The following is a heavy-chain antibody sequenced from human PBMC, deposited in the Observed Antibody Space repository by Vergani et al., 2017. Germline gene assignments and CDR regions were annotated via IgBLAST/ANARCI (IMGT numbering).Heavy chain of an antibody. V-gene: IGHV1-2*02. D-gene: IGHD4-23*01. J-gene: IGHJ4*02. CDR3: ARRPLGGNSVFGFDY. CDR1: GYFFSGYF. Sequence: QVQLVQSGAEVKKPGASVRVSCKGYGYFFSGYFMHWVRQAPGQGLEWMGWINSKSGATNSAQKFQGRVTLTRDTTISTAYLQWSSLKASDTAMYYCARRPLGGNSVFGFDYWGQGTLVTVSS. CDR2: INSKSGAT.